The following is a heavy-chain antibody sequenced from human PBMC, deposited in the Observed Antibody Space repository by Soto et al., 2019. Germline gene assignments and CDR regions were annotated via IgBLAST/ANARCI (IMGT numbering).Heavy chain of an antibody. Sequence: QVQLVQSGGEEKKPGASVKVSCKASGYDFIGHGISWVRQARGQGLEWMGWINSYNGDTKYARKYQDRITLTKDKSTRTVYMELTSLRSDDTAVYYCARGQRLKVPAVVGDKFDSWGQGTLVTVSS. J-gene: IGHJ5*01. CDR3: ARGQRLKVPAVVGDKFDS. CDR2: INSYNGDT. CDR1: GYDFIGHG. D-gene: IGHD6-25*01. V-gene: IGHV1-18*04.